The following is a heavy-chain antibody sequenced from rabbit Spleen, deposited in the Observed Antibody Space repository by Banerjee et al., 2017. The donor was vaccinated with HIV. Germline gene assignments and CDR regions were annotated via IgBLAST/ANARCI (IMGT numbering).Heavy chain of an antibody. V-gene: IGHV1S40*01. CDR2: IYTGNSKT. D-gene: IGHD8-1*01. CDR1: GVSFSSGYD. CDR3: ARDAGRGDYIDGVFNL. J-gene: IGHJ4*01. Sequence: QQLVESGGGLVKPGASLTLTCKASGVSFSSGYDVCWVRQAPGKGLEWIACIYTGNSKTYYASWAKGRFTISKTSSTTVTLQMTSLTVADTATYFCARDAGRGDYIDGVFNLWGPGTLVTVS.